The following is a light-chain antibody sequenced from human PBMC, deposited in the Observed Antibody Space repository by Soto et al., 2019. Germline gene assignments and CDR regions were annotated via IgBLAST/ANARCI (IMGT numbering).Light chain of an antibody. CDR3: QQSYSTSWT. J-gene: IGKJ1*01. Sequence: DIQMTQSPSSLSASVGDRVTITCRASQSISSYLNWYQQKPGKAPKLLIYAASSLQSGVPSSFSVSGSGTDFNLTISSLQPEDCATYYCQQSYSTSWTVGQGTKVEIK. CDR2: AAS. CDR1: QSISSY. V-gene: IGKV1-39*01.